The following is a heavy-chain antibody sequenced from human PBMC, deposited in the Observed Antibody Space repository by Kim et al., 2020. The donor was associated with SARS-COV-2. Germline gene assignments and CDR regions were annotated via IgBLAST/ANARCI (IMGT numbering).Heavy chain of an antibody. CDR2: YYSGRP. Sequence: YYSGRPTYNPSRKSRVTISVDTSKNQFSLKLSSVTAADTAVYYCARFLDVWGQGTTVTVSS. J-gene: IGHJ6*02. CDR3: ARFLDV. V-gene: IGHV4-59*01.